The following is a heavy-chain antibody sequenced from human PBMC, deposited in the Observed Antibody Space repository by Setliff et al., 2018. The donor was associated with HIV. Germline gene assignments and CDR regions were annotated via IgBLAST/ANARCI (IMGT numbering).Heavy chain of an antibody. D-gene: IGHD3-3*01. CDR3: ARGDPASYYNFWSGYASETFDI. CDR1: GYTFTSYY. CDR2: INPSGGST. V-gene: IGHV1-46*01. J-gene: IGHJ3*02. Sequence: ASVKVSCKASGYTFTSYYMHWVRQAPGQGLEWMGIINPSGGSTSYAQKFQGRVTMTGDTSTSTVYMELSSLRSEDTAVYYCARGDPASYYNFWSGYASETFDIWGQGTMVTVSS.